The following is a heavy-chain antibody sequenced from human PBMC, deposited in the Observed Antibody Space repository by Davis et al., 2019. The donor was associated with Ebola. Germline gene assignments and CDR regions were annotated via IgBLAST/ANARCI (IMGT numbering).Heavy chain of an antibody. CDR2: INPNSGGT. CDR1: GYTFTGYY. CDR3: ARAPTLRFLEWLSFHY. V-gene: IGHV1-2*02. J-gene: IGHJ4*02. D-gene: IGHD3-3*01. Sequence: ASVKVSCKASGYTFTGYYMHWVRQAPGQGLEWMGWINPNSGGTNYAQKFQGRVTMTRDTSISTAYMELSRLRSDDTAVYYCARAPTLRFLEWLSFHYWGQGTLVTVSS.